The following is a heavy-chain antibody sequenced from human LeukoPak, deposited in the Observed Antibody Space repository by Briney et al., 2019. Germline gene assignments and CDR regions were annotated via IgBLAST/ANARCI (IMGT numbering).Heavy chain of an antibody. Sequence: GGSPRLSCAASGFTFSSYSMNWVRQAPGKGLEWISSISSSSSYIYYADSVKGRFTISRDNAKNSLYLQMNSLRAEDTAVYYCASWGYLRGFDIWGQGTMVTVSS. D-gene: IGHD3-16*01. CDR2: ISSSSSYI. J-gene: IGHJ3*02. CDR3: ASWGYLRGFDI. CDR1: GFTFSSYS. V-gene: IGHV3-21*01.